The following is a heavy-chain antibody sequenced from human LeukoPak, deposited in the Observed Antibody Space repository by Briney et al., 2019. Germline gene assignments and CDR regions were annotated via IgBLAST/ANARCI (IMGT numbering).Heavy chain of an antibody. V-gene: IGHV3-23*01. CDR1: GSTVSTYA. CDR3: AKNMPENYDFWSGYFSHRDPDYYYYCMDV. Sequence: PGRSLRPSRAASGSTVSTYAMRSVSQPPRNGLEWVSAISGSGGNTSHADSVKCRFNISRDNSKNTLYLQMNSLRAEDTAVYYCAKNMPENYDFWSGYFSHRDPDYYYYCMDVWGKGTTVTVSS. J-gene: IGHJ6*03. D-gene: IGHD3-3*01. CDR2: ISGSGGNT.